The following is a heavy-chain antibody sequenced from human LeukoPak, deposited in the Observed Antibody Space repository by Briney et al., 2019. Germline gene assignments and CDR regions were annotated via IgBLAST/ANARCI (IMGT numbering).Heavy chain of an antibody. CDR3: ARVEGTQLVPHYYYGMDV. J-gene: IGHJ6*02. Sequence: GASVKLSCKASGGTLSSYAISWVRQAPGQGRECMGRIIPILGIANYAQKFQGRVTSTADKSTSTAYMELSSLRSEDTAVYYCARVEGTQLVPHYYYGMDVWGQGTTVTVSS. CDR1: GGTLSSYA. CDR2: IIPILGIA. D-gene: IGHD6-6*01. V-gene: IGHV1-69*04.